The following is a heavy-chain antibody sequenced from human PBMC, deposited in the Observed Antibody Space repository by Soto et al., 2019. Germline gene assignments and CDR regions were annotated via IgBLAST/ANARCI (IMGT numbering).Heavy chain of an antibody. D-gene: IGHD2-15*01. CDR3: ARARYRLPGSCFPNWLDS. V-gene: IGHV4-30-4*01. CDR2: IYKSATT. J-gene: IGHJ5*01. CDR1: GDSISSVDYF. Sequence: PSETLSLTCSVSGDSISSVDYFWAWIRQPPGQALEYIGYIYKSATTYYNPSFESRVAISLDTSKSQFSLNVTSVTAADTAVYFCARARYRLPGSCFPNWLDSWGQGTLVTVSS.